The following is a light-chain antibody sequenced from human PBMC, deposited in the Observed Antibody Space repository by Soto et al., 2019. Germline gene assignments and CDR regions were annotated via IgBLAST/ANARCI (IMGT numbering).Light chain of an antibody. J-gene: IGLJ2*01. CDR2: DNN. CDR3: QSYDNSLSGHVV. CDR1: SSNIGALYD. V-gene: IGLV1-40*01. Sequence: QAVVTQPPSVSGAPGQRVTISCTGSSSNIGALYDVNWYQQLPGTAPKLLIYDNNNRPSGVPDRFSGSKSGTSASLAITGLQAEDEADYYCQSYDNSLSGHVVFGGGTKRNVL.